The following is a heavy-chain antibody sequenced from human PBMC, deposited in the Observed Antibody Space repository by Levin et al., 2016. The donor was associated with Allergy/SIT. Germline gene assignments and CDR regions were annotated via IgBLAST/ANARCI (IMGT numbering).Heavy chain of an antibody. J-gene: IGHJ5*02. Sequence: SETLSLTCTVSGGSISSYYWSWIRQPPGKGLEWIGYIYYSGSTNYNPSLKSRVTISVDTSKNQFSLKLSSVTAADTAVYYCARVVEYYYDSSGYVRRNWFDPWGQGTLVTVSS. CDR3: ARVVEYYYDSSGYVRRNWFDP. CDR1: GGSISSYY. CDR2: IYYSGST. V-gene: IGHV4-59*01. D-gene: IGHD3-22*01.